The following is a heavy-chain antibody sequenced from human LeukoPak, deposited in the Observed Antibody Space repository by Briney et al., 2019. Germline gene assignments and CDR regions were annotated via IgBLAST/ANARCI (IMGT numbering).Heavy chain of an antibody. J-gene: IGHJ6*03. D-gene: IGHD2-8*01. V-gene: IGHV4-4*07. CDR1: GVTISSFY. CDR3: ARMNNGRSYYYYSMDV. Sequence: SGTLSLTCTVSGVTISSFYWSWIRQPAGKGLEWIGRIYSSGNTNYNPSLKSRVTMSGDTSKNQFSLKLSSVTAADTAVYYCARMNNGRSYYYYSMDVWGKGTTVTVSS. CDR2: IYSSGNT.